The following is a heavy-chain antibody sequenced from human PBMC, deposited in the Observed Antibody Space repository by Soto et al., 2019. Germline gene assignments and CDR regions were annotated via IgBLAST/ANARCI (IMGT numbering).Heavy chain of an antibody. CDR3: AKGFGVVTYYYYGMDV. CDR1: GFTFSSYG. V-gene: IGHV3-30*18. CDR2: ISYDGSNK. D-gene: IGHD3-3*01. J-gene: IGHJ6*02. Sequence: QVQLVESGGGVVQPGRSLRLSCAASGFTFSSYGMHWVRQAPGKGLEWVAVISYDGSNKYYADSVKGRFTISRDNSKNTLYLQMNSLRAEDTAVYYCAKGFGVVTYYYYGMDVWGQLTTVTVSS.